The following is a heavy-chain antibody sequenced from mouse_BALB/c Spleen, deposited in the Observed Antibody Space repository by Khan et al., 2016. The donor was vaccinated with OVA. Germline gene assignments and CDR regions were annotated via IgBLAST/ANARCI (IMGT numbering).Heavy chain of an antibody. Sequence: QMQLQESGAELAKPGASVKMSCKASGYTFTTYWMHWVKQRPGQGLEWIGYINPTSGYTDYNQKFKDKATLTADKSSSTAYMQLSSLTADDSAVYYCARGRIDYWGQGTTLTVSS. CDR3: ARGRIDY. D-gene: IGHD1-1*01. CDR1: GYTFTTYW. J-gene: IGHJ2*01. V-gene: IGHV1-7*01. CDR2: INPTSGYT.